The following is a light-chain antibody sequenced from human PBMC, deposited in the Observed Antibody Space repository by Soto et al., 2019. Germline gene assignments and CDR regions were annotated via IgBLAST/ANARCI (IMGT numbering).Light chain of an antibody. CDR1: QSISTN. J-gene: IGKJ2*01. CDR3: QQSNTWPRT. CDR2: GAS. Sequence: EILMTQSPATLSVSPGERATLSCRASQSISTNLAWYQQTPGQAPRLLIYGASSRATGIPARFSGSGSGTQFTLTINNLQSEDFVVYYCQQSNTWPRTFDQGTKLEIK. V-gene: IGKV3-15*01.